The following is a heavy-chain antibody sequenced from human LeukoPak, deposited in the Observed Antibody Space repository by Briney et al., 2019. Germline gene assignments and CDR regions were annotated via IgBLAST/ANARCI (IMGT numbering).Heavy chain of an antibody. CDR2: IKSKTDDGTT. CDR1: GFTFSNAW. V-gene: IGHV3-15*01. CDR3: TTGPYDY. J-gene: IGHJ4*02. Sequence: PGGSLRLSCAASGFTFSNAWMNWVRQAPGKGLEWVGRIKSKTDDGTTESAAPVKGRFTILRDDSKNTLYLQMNSLKTEDTAVYYCTTGPYDYWGQGTLVTVSS.